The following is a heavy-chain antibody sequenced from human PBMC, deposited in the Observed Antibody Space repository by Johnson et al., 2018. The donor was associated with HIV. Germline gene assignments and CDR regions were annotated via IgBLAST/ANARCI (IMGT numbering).Heavy chain of an antibody. J-gene: IGHJ3*02. CDR3: ARSTYTDNRGRRRRDDAFDS. D-gene: IGHD3-16*01. V-gene: IGHV3-30*14. CDR2: ISYDAGKK. Sequence: QVQLVVSGGGVVQPGRSLRIYCAVSEFSLSNYAMHWVRLAPGKGLQWMAVISYDAGKKYYADSVRGRFTISSDNSKNTQYLQMGSVTPDDMAVYYCARSTYTDNRGRRRRDDAFDSWGQGTMVTVSS. CDR1: EFSLSNYA.